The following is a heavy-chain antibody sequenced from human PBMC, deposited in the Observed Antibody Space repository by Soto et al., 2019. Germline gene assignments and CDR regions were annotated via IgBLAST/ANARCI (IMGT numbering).Heavy chain of an antibody. CDR1: GFTFSTAW. CDR2: IKSKGDDGTA. V-gene: IGHV3-15*01. CDR3: TNSIHAFDA. D-gene: IGHD2-2*02. J-gene: IGHJ3*01. Sequence: EVQLVQSGGGMVKPGGSLTLSCRASGFTFSTAWMTWVRQAPGKGLEWIARIKSKGDDGTAAYAAPVRGRFNVSRDDSENTVYLQMSSLKSDDTAIYYCTNSIHAFDAWGQGTVVTVS.